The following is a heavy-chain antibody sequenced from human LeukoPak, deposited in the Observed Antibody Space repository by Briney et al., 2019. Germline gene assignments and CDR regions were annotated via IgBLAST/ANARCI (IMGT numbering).Heavy chain of an antibody. CDR3: GCDGGETWLHF. CDR2: IHYSGST. Sequence: PSETPSLTCTVSGGSISSYYWSWIRQSPGKGVEWIGYIHYSGSTNYNPSLQSRVTISVDTSKMQFSLKLSSVTAADTAVYYCGCDGGETWLHFWGQGTLVTVSP. V-gene: IGHV4-59*01. D-gene: IGHD5-18*01. J-gene: IGHJ4*02. CDR1: GGSISSYY.